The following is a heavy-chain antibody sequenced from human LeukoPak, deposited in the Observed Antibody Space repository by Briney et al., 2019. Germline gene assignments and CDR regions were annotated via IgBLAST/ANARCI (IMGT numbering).Heavy chain of an antibody. CDR2: IYYSGCT. CDR1: GGSISSSSYY. Sequence: SETLSLTCTVSGGSISSSSYYWGWIRQPPGKGLEWIGSIYYSGCTYYNPSLKSRVTISVDTSKNQFSLKLSSVTAADTAVYYCARVMSDYYDSSGYFDYWGQGTLVTVSS. D-gene: IGHD3-22*01. V-gene: IGHV4-39*07. CDR3: ARVMSDYYDSSGYFDY. J-gene: IGHJ4*02.